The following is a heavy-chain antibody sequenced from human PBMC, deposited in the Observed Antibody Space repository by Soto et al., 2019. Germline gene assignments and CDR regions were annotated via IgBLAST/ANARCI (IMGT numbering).Heavy chain of an antibody. J-gene: IGHJ4*02. Sequence: SETLSLTCAVYGGSFSGYYWSWIRQPPGKGLEWIGEINHSGSTNYNPSLKSRVTISVDTSKNQFSLKLSSVTAADTAVYYCARGLKYYDFWSGYNYYFDYWGQGTLVTVSS. D-gene: IGHD3-3*01. CDR2: INHSGST. CDR3: ARGLKYYDFWSGYNYYFDY. CDR1: GGSFSGYY. V-gene: IGHV4-34*01.